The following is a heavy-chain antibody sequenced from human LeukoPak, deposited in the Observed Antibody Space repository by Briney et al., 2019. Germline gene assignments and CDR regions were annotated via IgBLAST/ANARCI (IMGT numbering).Heavy chain of an antibody. D-gene: IGHD3-22*01. CDR2: ISAYNGNT. CDR1: GYTFTSYG. Sequence: GASVKVSCKASGYTFTSYGISGVRQAPGQGVEGMGWISAYNGNTNYAQKLQGRVTMTTDTSTSTAYMELRSLRSDDTAVYYCARVPGSSTPYDSSGYYYFDPWGQGTLVTVSS. CDR3: ARVPGSSTPYDSSGYYYFDP. V-gene: IGHV1-18*01. J-gene: IGHJ5*02.